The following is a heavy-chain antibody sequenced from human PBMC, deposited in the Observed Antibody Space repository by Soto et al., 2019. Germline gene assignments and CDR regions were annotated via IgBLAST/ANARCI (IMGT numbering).Heavy chain of an antibody. J-gene: IGHJ2*01. V-gene: IGHV4-39*02. CDR1: GGSISSSSYY. CDR3: ARDREEHGGNSVYWYFDL. Sequence: SETLSLTCTVSGGSISSSSYYWGWIRQPPGKGLEWIGSIYYSGSTYYNPSLKSRVTISVDTSKNQFSLKLSSVTAADTAVYYCARDREEHGGNSVYWYFDLWGRGTLVTVSS. CDR2: IYYSGST. D-gene: IGHD2-21*02.